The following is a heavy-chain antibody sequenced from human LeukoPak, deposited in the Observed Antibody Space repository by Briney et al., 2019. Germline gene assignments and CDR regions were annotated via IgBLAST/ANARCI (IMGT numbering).Heavy chain of an antibody. D-gene: IGHD3-10*02. CDR3: ARDAVRGNWFDP. CDR2: ISSSSSYI. CDR1: GFTFSSYS. J-gene: IGHJ5*02. V-gene: IGHV3-21*01. Sequence: PGGSLRLSCAASGFTFSSYSMNWVRQAPGKGLGWVSSISSSSSYIYYADSVKGRFTISRDNAKNSLYLQMNSLRAEDTAVYYCARDAVRGNWFDPWGQGTLVTVSS.